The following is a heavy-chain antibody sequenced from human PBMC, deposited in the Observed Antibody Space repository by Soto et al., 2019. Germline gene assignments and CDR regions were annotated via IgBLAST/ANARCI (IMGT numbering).Heavy chain of an antibody. J-gene: IGHJ6*02. CDR1: GYTFTGYY. V-gene: IGHV1-2*02. CDR3: ARELYKDDDYYGMDV. D-gene: IGHD1-1*01. CDR2: INPNSGGT. Sequence: QVQLVQSGAEVKKPGASVKVSCKASGYTFTGYYMHWVRQAPGQGLEWMGWINPNSGGTNYAQKFQGRVAMTRDTSISTAYMELSRLRSDDTAVYYCARELYKDDDYYGMDVWGQGTTVTVS.